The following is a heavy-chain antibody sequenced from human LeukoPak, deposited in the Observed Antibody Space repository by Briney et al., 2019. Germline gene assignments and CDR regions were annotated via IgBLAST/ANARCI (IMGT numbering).Heavy chain of an antibody. D-gene: IGHD2-21*02. CDR1: GFTFSNYG. V-gene: IGHV3-23*01. Sequence: GESLRLSCAASGFTFSNYGMSWVRQAPGKGLEWASVIRGSGGGTYYADSVKGRFTIYRDNSKNTVYLQMNSLRAEDTAVYYCVKARMPHCGTDCLESWGQGTLVTVSS. CDR2: IRGSGGGT. CDR3: VKARMPHCGTDCLES. J-gene: IGHJ4*02.